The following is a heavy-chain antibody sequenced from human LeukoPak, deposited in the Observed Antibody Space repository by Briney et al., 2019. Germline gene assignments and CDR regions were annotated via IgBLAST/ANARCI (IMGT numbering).Heavy chain of an antibody. J-gene: IGHJ6*03. CDR2: INHSGST. Sequence: SETLSLTCAVYGGSFSGYYWSWIRQPPGKGLEWIGEINHSGSTNYNPSLKSRVTISVDTSKNQFSLKLSSVTAADTAVYYCARHAGYSHYYYMDVWGKGTTVTISS. D-gene: IGHD5-18*01. CDR3: ARHAGYSHYYYMDV. V-gene: IGHV4-34*01. CDR1: GGSFSGYY.